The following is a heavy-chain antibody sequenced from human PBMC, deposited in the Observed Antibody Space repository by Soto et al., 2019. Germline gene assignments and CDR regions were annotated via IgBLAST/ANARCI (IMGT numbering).Heavy chain of an antibody. Sequence: QVQLQQSGPGLVKPSETLSLTCTVSGGSISSYYWRWIRQPPGKGLDWIGYIYYTEKTNYNPYLKSRVTISVDTSKNQFSLKLRSVTAADTGVYFCARARFQLLHPYYYGMDVWGQGTAVTVSS. CDR3: ARARFQLLHPYYYGMDV. J-gene: IGHJ6*02. CDR2: IYYTEKT. V-gene: IGHV4-59*01. CDR1: GGSISSYY. D-gene: IGHD2-15*01.